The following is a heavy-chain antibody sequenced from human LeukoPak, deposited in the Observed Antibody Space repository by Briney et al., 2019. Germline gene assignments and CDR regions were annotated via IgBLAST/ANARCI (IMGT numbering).Heavy chain of an antibody. CDR3: ARVSLLQSYYYYYMDV. Sequence: SETLSLTCAVYGGSFSGYYWSWIRQPPGKGLEWIGRIYTSGSTNYNPSLKSRVTISVDTSKNQFSLKLSSVTAADTAVYYCARVSLLQSYYYYYMDVWGKGTTVTVSS. CDR1: GGSFSGYY. D-gene: IGHD4-11*01. J-gene: IGHJ6*03. V-gene: IGHV4-59*10. CDR2: IYTSGST.